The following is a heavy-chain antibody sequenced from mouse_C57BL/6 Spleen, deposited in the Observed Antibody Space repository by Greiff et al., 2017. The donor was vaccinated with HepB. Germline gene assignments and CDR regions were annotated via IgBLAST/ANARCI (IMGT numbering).Heavy chain of an antibody. V-gene: IGHV1-59*01. CDR3: GRPVFGSSSWFAY. CDR2: IDPSDSYT. J-gene: IGHJ3*01. Sequence: QVQLQQPGAELVRPGTSVKLSCKASGYTFTSYWMHWVKQRPGQGLEWIGVIDPSDSYTNYNQKFKGKPTLTVDTSSSTAYMQLSSLTSEDSAVYDCGRPVFGSSSWFAYWGQGTLVTVSA. D-gene: IGHD1-1*01. CDR1: GYTFTSYW.